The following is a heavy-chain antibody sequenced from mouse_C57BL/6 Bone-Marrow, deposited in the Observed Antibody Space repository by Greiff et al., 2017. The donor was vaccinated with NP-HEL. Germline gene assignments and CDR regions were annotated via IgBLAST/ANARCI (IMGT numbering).Heavy chain of an antibody. CDR1: GFSLTSYA. CDR2: IWTGGGT. V-gene: IGHV2-9-1*01. D-gene: IGHD2-2*01. J-gene: IGHJ4*01. CDR3: ARNRYYGYDYYAMDY. Sequence: VQLQQSGPGLVAPSQSLSITCTVSGFSLTSYAISWVRQPPGKGLEWLGVIWTGGGTNYNSALKSRLSISKDNSKSQVFLKMNSLQTDDTARYYCARNRYYGYDYYAMDYWGQGTSVTVSS.